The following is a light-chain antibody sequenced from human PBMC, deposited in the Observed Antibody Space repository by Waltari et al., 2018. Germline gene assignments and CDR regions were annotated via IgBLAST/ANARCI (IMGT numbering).Light chain of an antibody. J-gene: IGKJ1*01. CDR1: QSVSRT. V-gene: IGKV3-20*01. CDR2: DAS. Sequence: EIVFTRSRGTPALSPGERATLSCRASQSVSRTLAWYQQKPGQAPRLLIYDASSRATGIPDRFSGSGSGTDFSLTISRLEPEDFAVYYCQKYGTLPATFGQGTKVEIK. CDR3: QKYGTLPAT.